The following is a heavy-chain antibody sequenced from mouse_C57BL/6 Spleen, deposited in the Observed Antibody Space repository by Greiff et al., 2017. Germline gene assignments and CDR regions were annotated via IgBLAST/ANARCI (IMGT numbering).Heavy chain of an antibody. J-gene: IGHJ4*01. V-gene: IGHV2-5*01. D-gene: IGHD4-1*02. Sequence: QVQLKESGPGLVQPSQSLSITCTVSGFSLTSYGVHWVRQSPGKGLEWLGVIWRGGSTDYNAAFMSRLSITKDNSKRQVFFKMNSLQADDTAIYXCAKGGPTGTGGDYWGQGTSVTVSS. CDR3: AKGGPTGTGGDY. CDR1: GFSLTSYG. CDR2: IWRGGST.